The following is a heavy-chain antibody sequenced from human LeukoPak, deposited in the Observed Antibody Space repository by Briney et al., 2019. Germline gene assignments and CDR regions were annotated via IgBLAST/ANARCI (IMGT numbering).Heavy chain of an antibody. D-gene: IGHD1-26*01. Sequence: RGSLRLSCAASGFSVSSNYMNWVRQAAGEGLGWVSVIYSGGTTYYADSVKGRFTISRDNSKNTPYLQMNSLRAEDTAVYYCARGLVGAYFDYWGQGTLVTVSS. V-gene: IGHV3-53*01. CDR3: ARGLVGAYFDY. J-gene: IGHJ4*02. CDR1: GFSVSSNY. CDR2: IYSGGTT.